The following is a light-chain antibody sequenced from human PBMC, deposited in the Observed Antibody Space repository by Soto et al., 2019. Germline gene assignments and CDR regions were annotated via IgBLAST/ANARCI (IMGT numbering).Light chain of an antibody. CDR1: NNDIGGYNY. CDR3: YSFAGGATFV. Sequence: QSALTQPPSASGSPGQSVTISCTGTNNDIGGYNYVSWYQHHPGKAPQLIIYEANKRPSGVSDRFSGSRSGTTASLTISALQAEDEADYSCYSFAGGATFVFGGGTQLTVL. J-gene: IGLJ2*01. CDR2: EAN. V-gene: IGLV2-8*01.